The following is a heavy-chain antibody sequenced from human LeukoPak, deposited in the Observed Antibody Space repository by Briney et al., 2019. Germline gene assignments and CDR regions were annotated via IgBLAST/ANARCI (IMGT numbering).Heavy chain of an antibody. CDR2: IWYDGSNK. V-gene: IGHV3-33*01. Sequence: GGSLRLSCAASGFTFSSYGMHWVRQAPGKGLEWVAVIWYDGSNKYYADSVKGRFTISRDNSKNTLYLQMNSLRAEDTAVYYCARVGIVVVPAAQSRTLDYWGQGTLVTVSS. CDR1: GFTFSSYG. J-gene: IGHJ4*02. CDR3: ARVGIVVVPAAQSRTLDY. D-gene: IGHD2-2*01.